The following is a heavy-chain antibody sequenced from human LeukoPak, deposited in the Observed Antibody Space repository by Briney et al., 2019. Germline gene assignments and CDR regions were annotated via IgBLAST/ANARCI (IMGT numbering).Heavy chain of an antibody. J-gene: IGHJ4*02. CDR3: AKAYRPAVAGDFDC. CDR2: ISGSGGST. V-gene: IGHV3-23*01. CDR1: GFTFSSYA. D-gene: IGHD6-19*01. Sequence: GGSLRLSCAASGFTFSSYAMTWVRQAPGKGLEWVSAISGSGGSTHYADSVKGRFTISRVNSKNTLYLQMNSLRVEDTALYYCAKAYRPAVAGDFDCWGQGTLVTVSS.